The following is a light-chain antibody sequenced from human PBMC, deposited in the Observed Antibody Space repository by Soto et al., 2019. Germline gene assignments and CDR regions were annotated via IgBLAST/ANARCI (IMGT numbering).Light chain of an antibody. J-gene: IGLJ1*01. Sequence: QSALTQPRSVSGSPGQSVTISCTGTSGDVGGYNYVSWYQQHPGKAPKLMIYDVSKRPSGVPDRFSGSKSGNTASLTISGLQAEDEADYYCCSYAGSYTFPFGTGTKVTVL. CDR3: CSYAGSYTFP. CDR1: SGDVGGYNY. V-gene: IGLV2-11*01. CDR2: DVS.